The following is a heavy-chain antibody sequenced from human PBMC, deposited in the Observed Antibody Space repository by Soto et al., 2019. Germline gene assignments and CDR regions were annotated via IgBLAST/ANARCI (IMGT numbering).Heavy chain of an antibody. Sequence: QVQLVQSGAEVKKPGASVKVSCKTSGSPVNGYYIYWVRQAPGQGLEWMGWINPNSGGTHYAQKFEGRVTMKRETSISTADMELSTLRSDDTAVYYCARERGDYYILPGYYNWFDPWGQGTLVSVSS. CDR3: ARERGDYYILPGYYNWFDP. CDR1: GSPVNGYY. CDR2: INPNSGGT. V-gene: IGHV1-2*02. D-gene: IGHD3-9*01. J-gene: IGHJ5*02.